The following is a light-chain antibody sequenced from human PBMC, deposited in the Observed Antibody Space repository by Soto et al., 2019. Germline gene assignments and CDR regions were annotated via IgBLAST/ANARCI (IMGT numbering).Light chain of an antibody. J-gene: IGKJ4*01. CDR2: DAS. CDR3: QPRSNCPLT. CDR1: QSVRSY. Sequence: EIVLTQSPATLSLSPGERATLSCRASQSVRSYLAWYQQKPGQAHRLLIYDASNRATGIPARFSGSGSGTDFTLPISSLEPEDFSVYYCQPRSNCPLTFGGWTKVEIK. V-gene: IGKV3-11*01.